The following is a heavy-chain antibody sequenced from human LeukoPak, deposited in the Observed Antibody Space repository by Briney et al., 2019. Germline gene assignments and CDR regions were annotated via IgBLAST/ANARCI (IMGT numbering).Heavy chain of an antibody. V-gene: IGHV1-8*03. J-gene: IGHJ6*03. CDR2: MNPNSGNT. CDR3: ARGVLTTPYYYYYMDV. Sequence: ASVKVSCKASGYPFTSYDINWVRQATGQGLEWMGWMNPNSGNTGYAQKFQGRVTITRNTSITTAYMELSSLRSEDTAVYFCARGVLTTPYYYYYMDVWGKRTTVTVSS. D-gene: IGHD1-1*01. CDR1: GYPFTSYD.